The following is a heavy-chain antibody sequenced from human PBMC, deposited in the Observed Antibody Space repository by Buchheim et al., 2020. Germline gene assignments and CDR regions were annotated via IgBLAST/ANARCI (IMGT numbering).Heavy chain of an antibody. CDR1: GGSISSYY. J-gene: IGHJ3*02. D-gene: IGHD6-6*01. Sequence: QVQLQESGPGLVKPSETLSLTCTVSGGSISSYYWSWIRQPPGKGLEWIGYIYYSGSTKYNPSLKSRVTISVDTSKNQFSLRLSSVTAADTAVYYCARGMGQLVSPLVAFDMWGQGT. V-gene: IGHV4-59*01. CDR2: IYYSGST. CDR3: ARGMGQLVSPLVAFDM.